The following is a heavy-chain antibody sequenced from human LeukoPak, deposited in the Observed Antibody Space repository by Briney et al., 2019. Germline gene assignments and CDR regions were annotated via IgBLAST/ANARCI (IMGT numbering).Heavy chain of an antibody. CDR1: GGSISSYY. Sequence: SETLSLTCTVSGGSISSYYWSWIRQPPGKGLEWIGYIYYSGSTNYNPSLKSRVTISVDTSKNQFSLKLSSVTAVDTAVYYCARGNGLRFLEWLLPFDPWGQGTLVTVSS. CDR3: ARGNGLRFLEWLLPFDP. D-gene: IGHD3-3*01. CDR2: IYYSGST. V-gene: IGHV4-59*01. J-gene: IGHJ5*02.